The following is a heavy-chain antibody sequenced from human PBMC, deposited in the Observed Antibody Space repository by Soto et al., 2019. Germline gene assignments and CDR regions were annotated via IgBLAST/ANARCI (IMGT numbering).Heavy chain of an antibody. CDR1: GGSISSGGYS. Sequence: QLQLQESGSGLVKPSQTLSLTCAVSGGSISSGGYSWSWIRQPPGKGLEWIGYIYHSGSTYYNPSRKTRVTISVDRAKNQSARKPSSVTAAATAVYYWAAGGGLPRYYWGQGTLVTVSS. J-gene: IGHJ4*02. V-gene: IGHV4-30-2*01. CDR2: IYHSGST. CDR3: AAGGGLPRYY. D-gene: IGHD5-12*01.